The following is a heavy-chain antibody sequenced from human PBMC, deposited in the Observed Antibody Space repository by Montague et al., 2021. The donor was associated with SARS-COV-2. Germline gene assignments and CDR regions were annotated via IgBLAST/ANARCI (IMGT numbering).Heavy chain of an antibody. CDR2: ISYDGSNK. D-gene: IGHD2-2*02. V-gene: IGHV3-30-3*01. J-gene: IGHJ6*02. Sequence: SLRLSCAASGFTFSSYAMHWVRQAPGKGLEWVAVISYDGSNKYYADSVKGRFTISRDNSKNTLYLQMNSLRAEDTAVYYCARVRYCSSTSCYNVYYGMAVWGQGTTVTVSS. CDR3: ARVRYCSSTSCYNVYYGMAV. CDR1: GFTFSSYA.